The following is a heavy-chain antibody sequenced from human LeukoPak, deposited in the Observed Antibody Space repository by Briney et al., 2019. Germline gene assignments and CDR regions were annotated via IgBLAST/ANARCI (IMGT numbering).Heavy chain of an antibody. Sequence: PGRSLRLSCAASGFTFSSYGMHWVRQAPGKGLEWVAVIWYDGSNKYYADSVKGRFTISRDNSKNTLYLQMHSLRAEDTAVYYCARAMVRGVPGGGFDPWGQGTLVTVSS. CDR3: ARAMVRGVPGGGFDP. CDR1: GFTFSSYG. V-gene: IGHV3-33*01. J-gene: IGHJ5*02. D-gene: IGHD3-10*01. CDR2: IWYDGSNK.